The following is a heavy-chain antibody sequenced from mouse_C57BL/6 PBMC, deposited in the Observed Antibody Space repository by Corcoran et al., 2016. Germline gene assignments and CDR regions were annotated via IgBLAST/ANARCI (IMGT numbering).Heavy chain of an antibody. D-gene: IGHD1-1*01. CDR3: SVVASDWSFDV. Sequence: QVQLQQSGAELVKPGASVKISCKASGYAFSSYWMNWVKQRPGKGLEWIGQIYPGDGDTNYNGKFKGKATLTADKSSSTAYMQLSSLTSEDSAVYFCSVVASDWSFDVWGTGTTVTVSS. V-gene: IGHV1-80*01. J-gene: IGHJ1*03. CDR2: IYPGDGDT. CDR1: GYAFSSYW.